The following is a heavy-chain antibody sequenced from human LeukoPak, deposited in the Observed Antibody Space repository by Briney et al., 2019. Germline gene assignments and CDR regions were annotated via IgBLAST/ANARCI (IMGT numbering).Heavy chain of an antibody. CDR1: GFTFSSYG. J-gene: IGHJ4*02. CDR2: IRYDGSNK. Sequence: TGGSLRLSCAASGFTFSSYGMHWVRQAPGKGLEWVAFIRYDGSNKYYADSVKGRFTISRDNSKNTLYPQMNSLRAEDTAVYYCAKSGRFLEWLSYFDYWGQGTLVTVSS. V-gene: IGHV3-30*02. CDR3: AKSGRFLEWLSYFDY. D-gene: IGHD3-3*01.